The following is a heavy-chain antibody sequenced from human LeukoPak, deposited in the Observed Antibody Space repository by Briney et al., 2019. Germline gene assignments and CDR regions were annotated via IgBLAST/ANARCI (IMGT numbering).Heavy chain of an antibody. V-gene: IGHV1-69*05. J-gene: IGHJ6*03. D-gene: IGHD3-3*01. CDR3: ARATIFGVYYYMDV. CDR2: IIPIFGTA. Sequence: SVKVSCKASRGTYSSYAISWVRQAPGQELEWMGGIIPIFGTANYAQKFQGRVTITTDESTSTAYMELSSLRSEDTAVYYCARATIFGVYYYMDVWGKGTTVTVSS. CDR1: RGTYSSYA.